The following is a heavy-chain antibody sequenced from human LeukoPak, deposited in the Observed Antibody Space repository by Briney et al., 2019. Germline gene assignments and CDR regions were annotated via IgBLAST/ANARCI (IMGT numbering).Heavy chain of an antibody. V-gene: IGHV3-21*01. CDR3: AREGGSHSNYGYYGMDV. D-gene: IGHD3-16*01. CDR1: GFTFSNYW. J-gene: IGHJ6*02. Sequence: GGSLRLSCVASGFTFSNYWMHWVRQAPGKGLEWVSSISSSSTYIYYADSVKGRLTISRDNAKNSLYLQMDSLRAEDTAVYYCAREGGSHSNYGYYGMDVWGQGTTVTVSS. CDR2: ISSSSTYI.